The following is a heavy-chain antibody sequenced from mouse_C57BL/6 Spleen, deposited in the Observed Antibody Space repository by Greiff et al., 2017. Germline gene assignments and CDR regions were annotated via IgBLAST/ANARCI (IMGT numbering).Heavy chain of an antibody. CDR2: IYPGDGDT. CDR1: GYAFSSYW. CDR3: ARHDCHSMDY. J-gene: IGHJ4*01. D-gene: IGHD2-4*01. V-gene: IGHV1-80*01. Sequence: QVQLKESGAELVKPGASVKISCKASGYAFSSYWMNWVKQRPGKGLEWIGQIYPGDGDTNYNGKFKGKATLTADKSSSTADMQLSSLTSEDSAVYFCARHDCHSMDYWGQGTSVTVSS.